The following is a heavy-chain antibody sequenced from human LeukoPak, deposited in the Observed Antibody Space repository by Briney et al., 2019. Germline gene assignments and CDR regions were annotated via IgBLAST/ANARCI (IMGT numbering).Heavy chain of an antibody. CDR2: INHSGST. V-gene: IGHV4-34*01. D-gene: IGHD2-2*01. Sequence: SETLSLTCAVNGGSFSGYYWSWIRQPPGKGLEWIGEINHSGSTNYNPPLKSRVTISVDTSKNQFSLKLSSVTAADTAVYYCARAPIVVVPAAGTGWFDPWGQGTLVTVSS. CDR3: ARAPIVVVPAAGTGWFDP. CDR1: GGSFSGYY. J-gene: IGHJ5*02.